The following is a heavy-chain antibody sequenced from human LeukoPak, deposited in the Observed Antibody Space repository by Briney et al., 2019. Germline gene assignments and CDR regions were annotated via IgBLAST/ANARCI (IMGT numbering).Heavy chain of an antibody. J-gene: IGHJ5*02. V-gene: IGHV3-21*01. D-gene: IGHD6-13*01. CDR2: ISSSSSYI. CDR1: GFTFSSYS. Sequence: GGSLRLSCAASGFTFSSYSMNWVRQAPGKGLEWVSSISSSSSYIYYADSVKGRFTIPRDNAKNSLYLQMNSLRAEDTAVYYCAREYSSSWYAGWFDPWGQGTLVTVSS. CDR3: AREYSSSWYAGWFDP.